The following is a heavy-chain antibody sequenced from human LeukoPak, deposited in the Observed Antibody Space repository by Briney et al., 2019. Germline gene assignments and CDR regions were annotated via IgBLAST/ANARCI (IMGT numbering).Heavy chain of an antibody. Sequence: GGSLRLSCAASGFTFSSYWMHWVRQAPGKGLVWVSRINSDGSSTSYADSVKGRFTISRDNAKNTLYLQMNSLRAEDTAVYYCARRTYSSSWYSKLDYWGQGTLVTVSS. D-gene: IGHD6-13*01. CDR1: GFTFSSYW. CDR2: INSDGSST. J-gene: IGHJ4*02. CDR3: ARRTYSSSWYSKLDY. V-gene: IGHV3-74*01.